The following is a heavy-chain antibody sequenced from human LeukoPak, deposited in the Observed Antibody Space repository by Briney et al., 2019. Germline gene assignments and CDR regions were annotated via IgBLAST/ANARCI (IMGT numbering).Heavy chain of an antibody. CDR2: ISVRGITI. CDR1: GFNFSASY. CDR3: ASGGDYAGIAALFRH. D-gene: IGHD4-17*01. V-gene: IGHV3-11*01. Sequence: PGGSLRLSCAASGFNFSASYTSWIRQSPGKGLEWVSYISVRGITINYADSVKGRFSIFRDDVKGSLFLQMNSLKTEDTAVYYCASGGDYAGIAALFRHWGQGSLVTVSS. J-gene: IGHJ4*02.